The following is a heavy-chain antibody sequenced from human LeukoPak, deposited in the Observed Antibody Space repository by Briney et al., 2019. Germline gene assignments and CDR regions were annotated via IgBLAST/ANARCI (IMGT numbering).Heavy chain of an antibody. CDR3: AKGAPVYCSSTSCYTTRFDY. Sequence: GGSLRLSCAASGFTFSSYGMHWVRQPPGKGLEWVAFIRYDGSNKYYPDSVKGRFTIYRDNSKNTLYLQMNSLRAEDTAVYYCAKGAPVYCSSTSCYTTRFDYWGQGTLVTVSS. D-gene: IGHD2-2*02. J-gene: IGHJ4*02. CDR2: IRYDGSNK. V-gene: IGHV3-30*02. CDR1: GFTFSSYG.